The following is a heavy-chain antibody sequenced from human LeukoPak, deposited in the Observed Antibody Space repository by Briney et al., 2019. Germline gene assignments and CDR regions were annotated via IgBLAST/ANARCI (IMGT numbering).Heavy chain of an antibody. Sequence: SETLSLTCTVSGGSIDTGSYYWSWIRQPAGKGLEWIGHIYTNGRTNYNPSLKSRVTISVDTSKSQFSLNLSSVTAAGTAVYYCARDHPRLGSGIPIIWGQGTLVTVSS. V-gene: IGHV4-61*09. J-gene: IGHJ4*02. CDR2: IYTNGRT. CDR3: ARDHPRLGSGIPII. D-gene: IGHD2-15*01. CDR1: GGSIDTGSYY.